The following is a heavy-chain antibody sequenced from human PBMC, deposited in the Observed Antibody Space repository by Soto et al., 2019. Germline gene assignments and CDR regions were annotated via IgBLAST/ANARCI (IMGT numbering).Heavy chain of an antibody. V-gene: IGHV4-39*01. D-gene: IGHD3-22*01. CDR1: GASISSSSYY. CDR2: IYYSGST. J-gene: IGHJ4*02. CDR3: ASGDSSGYPSLS. Sequence: QLQLQESGPGLVKPSETLSLTCSVSGASISSSSYYWGWIRQPPGKGLEWIGSIYYSGSTYYNPSLKTRVTISVATAKNQFSLKLSSVTAADTAVYYCASGDSSGYPSLSWGQGTLVTVSS.